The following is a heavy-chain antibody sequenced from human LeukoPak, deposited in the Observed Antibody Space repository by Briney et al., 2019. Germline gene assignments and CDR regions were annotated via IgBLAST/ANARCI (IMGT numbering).Heavy chain of an antibody. CDR3: ARALYYYGSGSYYDDY. D-gene: IGHD3-10*01. CDR1: GFTVTSYY. J-gene: IGHJ4*02. V-gene: IGHV3-53*01. CDR2: IYSGGST. Sequence: GGSLRLSCAASGFTVTSYYMTWVRQAPGKGLEWVSVIYSGGSTYYADSVKGRFTISRDNSKNTLYLQMNSLRAEDTAVYYCARALYYYGSGSYYDDYWGQGTLVTLSS.